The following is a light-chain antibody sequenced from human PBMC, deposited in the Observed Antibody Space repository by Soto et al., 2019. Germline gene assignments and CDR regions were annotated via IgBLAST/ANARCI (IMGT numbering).Light chain of an antibody. CDR3: QSDCSSTLT. J-gene: IGKJ4*01. Sequence: EIVLTQSPGTLSLSPGERATLSCRASESVSDNYLAWYQQRSGQAPRLVIYGASSRDSAVPARFSGSGSGADFPFTIRRLEPGDFVVYYCQSDCSSTLTFGGGTKVEIK. CDR2: GAS. V-gene: IGKV3-20*01. CDR1: ESVSDNY.